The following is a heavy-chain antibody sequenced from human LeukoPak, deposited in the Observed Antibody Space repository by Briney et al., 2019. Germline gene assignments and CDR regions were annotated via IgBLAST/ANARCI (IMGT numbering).Heavy chain of an antibody. CDR1: GFTLSSYA. V-gene: IGHV3-30-3*01. Sequence: PGGSLRLSCAASGFTLSSYAMHWVRQAPGKGLEWVAVISYDGSNKYYADSVKGRFTISRDNSKNTLFLQMNSLRAEDTAVYYCARDPPYSSGWYGDFDYWGQGTLVTVSS. CDR3: ARDPPYSSGWYGDFDY. CDR2: ISYDGSNK. J-gene: IGHJ4*02. D-gene: IGHD6-19*01.